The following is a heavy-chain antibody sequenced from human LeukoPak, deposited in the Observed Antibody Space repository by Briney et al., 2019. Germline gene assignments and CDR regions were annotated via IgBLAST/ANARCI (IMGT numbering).Heavy chain of an antibody. Sequence: PSETLSLTCTVSGGSISSYYWSWIRQPPGKGLEWIGYIYYSGSTNYNPSLKSRVTISVDTSKNQFSLKLSSVTAADTAVYYCARDQGRGAYGDYKPGEFDYWGQGTLVTVSS. V-gene: IGHV4-59*01. CDR2: IYYSGST. J-gene: IGHJ4*02. CDR3: ARDQGRGAYGDYKPGEFDY. D-gene: IGHD4-17*01. CDR1: GGSISSYY.